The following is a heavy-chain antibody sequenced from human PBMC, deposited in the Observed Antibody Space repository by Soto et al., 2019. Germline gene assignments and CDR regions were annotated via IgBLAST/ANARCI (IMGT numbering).Heavy chain of an antibody. J-gene: IGHJ4*02. CDR3: AREAMAAAEHDY. Sequence: SETLSLTCIVSGGSISSGDYYWSWIRQPPGKGLEWIGYIYYSGSTYYNPSLKSRVTISVDTSKNQFSLKLSSVTAADTAVYYCAREAMAAAEHDYWGQGTLVTVSS. D-gene: IGHD6-13*01. CDR1: GGSISSGDYY. V-gene: IGHV4-30-4*01. CDR2: IYYSGST.